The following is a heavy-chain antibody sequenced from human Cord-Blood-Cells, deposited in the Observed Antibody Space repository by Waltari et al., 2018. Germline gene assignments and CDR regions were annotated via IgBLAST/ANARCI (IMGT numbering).Heavy chain of an antibody. CDR3: ARGASSGYYYYYYYGMDV. CDR2: INHSGST. J-gene: IGHJ6*02. D-gene: IGHD3-22*01. V-gene: IGHV4-34*01. Sequence: QVQLQQWGAGLLKPSETLSLTCAVHGGSFSGYSWRWTGPPPGKGLEWIGEINHSGSTNYNPSLKSRVTISVDTSKNQFSLKLSSVTAADTAVYYCARGASSGYYYYYYYGMDVWGQGTTVTVSS. CDR1: GGSFSGYS.